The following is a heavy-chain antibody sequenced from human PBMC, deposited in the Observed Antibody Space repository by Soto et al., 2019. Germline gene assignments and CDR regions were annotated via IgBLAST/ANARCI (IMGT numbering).Heavy chain of an antibody. J-gene: IGHJ5*02. V-gene: IGHV3-21*01. CDR2: ISSSSSYI. CDR3: ARDRAVAGIARSNWFDP. Sequence: GGSLRLSCAASGFTFSSYSMNWVRQAPGKGLEWVSSISSSSSYIYYADSVKGRFTISRDNAKNSLYLQMDSLRAEDTAVYYCARDRAVAGIARSNWFDPWGQGTLVTVSS. CDR1: GFTFSSYS. D-gene: IGHD6-19*01.